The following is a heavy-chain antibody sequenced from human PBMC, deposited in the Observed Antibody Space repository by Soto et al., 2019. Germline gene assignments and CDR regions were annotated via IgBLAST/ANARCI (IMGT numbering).Heavy chain of an antibody. CDR2: IIPILGIA. CDR3: AREEDVVVVAAWEYSQH. CDR1: GGTFSSYT. V-gene: IGHV1-69*04. Sequence: GASVKVSCKASGGTFSSYTISWVRQAPGQGLEWMGRIIPILGIANYAQKLQGRVTMTTDTSASTAYMELRSLRSDDTAVYYCAREEDVVVVAAWEYSQHWGQGTLVTVSS. D-gene: IGHD2-15*01. J-gene: IGHJ1*01.